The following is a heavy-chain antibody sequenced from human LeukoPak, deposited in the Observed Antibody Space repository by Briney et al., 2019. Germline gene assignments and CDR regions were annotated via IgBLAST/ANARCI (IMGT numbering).Heavy chain of an antibody. CDR2: ISWNSGSI. D-gene: IGHD6-13*01. CDR1: GFTFDDYA. Sequence: GGSLRLSCAASGFTFDDYAMHWVRQAPGKGLEWVSGISWNSGSIGYAASVKGRFTISRDNAKNSLYLQMNSLRAEDTAVYYCARGWPAAGVSYWGQGTLVTVSS. CDR3: ARGWPAAGVSY. J-gene: IGHJ4*02. V-gene: IGHV3-9*01.